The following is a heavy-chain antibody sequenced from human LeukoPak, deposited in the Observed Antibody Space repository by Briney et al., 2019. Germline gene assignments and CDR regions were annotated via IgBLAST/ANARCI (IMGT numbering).Heavy chain of an antibody. D-gene: IGHD3-22*01. J-gene: IGHJ6*03. V-gene: IGHV1-18*01. CDR2: ISAYNGNT. Sequence: ASVKVSCKTSGFTFTSYAISWVRQAPGQGLEWMGWISAYNGNTNYAQKLQDRVTMTTDTSTSTAYMELRSLRSDDTAVYYCARVGGDYYDSSGYPRYYYYYMDVWGKGTTVTVSS. CDR1: GFTFTSYA. CDR3: ARVGGDYYDSSGYPRYYYYYMDV.